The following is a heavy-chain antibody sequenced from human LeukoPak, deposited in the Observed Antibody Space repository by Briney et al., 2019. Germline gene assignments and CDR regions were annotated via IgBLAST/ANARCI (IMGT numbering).Heavy chain of an antibody. J-gene: IGHJ4*02. CDR3: ATVRGMITFGGVIPYYFDY. Sequence: ASVKVSCKVSGYTLTELSMHWVRQAPGKGLEWMGGFDPEDGETIYAQKFQGRVTMTEDTSTDTAYMELSSLRSEDTAVYYCATVRGMITFGGVIPYYFDYWGQGTLVTVPS. CDR2: FDPEDGET. V-gene: IGHV1-24*01. D-gene: IGHD3-16*02. CDR1: GYTLTELS.